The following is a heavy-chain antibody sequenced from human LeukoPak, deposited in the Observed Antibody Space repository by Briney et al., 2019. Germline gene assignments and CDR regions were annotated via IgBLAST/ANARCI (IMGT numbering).Heavy chain of an antibody. CDR1: GFTFSSYG. J-gene: IGHJ4*02. CDR2: IWYDGSNK. CDR3: ARDKVDKLDSSGVFDY. V-gene: IGHV3-33*01. Sequence: PGGSLRLSCAASGFTFSSYGMHWVRQAPGKGLEWVAVIWYDGSNKYYADSVKGRFTISRDNSNNTLYLQMNSLRAEDTAVYYCARDKVDKLDSSGVFDYWGQGTLVTVSS. D-gene: IGHD3-22*01.